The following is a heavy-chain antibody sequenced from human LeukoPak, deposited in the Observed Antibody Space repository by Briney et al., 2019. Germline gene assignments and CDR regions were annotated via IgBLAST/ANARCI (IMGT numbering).Heavy chain of an antibody. J-gene: IGHJ6*03. CDR1: GGSISSYY. CDR3: ARDWAMVRGPRPYYYMDV. CDR2: IYYSGST. Sequence: PSETLSLTCTVSGGSISSYYWSWIRQPPGKGLEWIGYIYYSGSTNYNPSLKSRVTISVDTSKNQFSLKLSSVTAADTAVYYCARDWAMVRGPRPYYYMDVWGKGTTVTVPS. D-gene: IGHD3-10*01. V-gene: IGHV4-59*01.